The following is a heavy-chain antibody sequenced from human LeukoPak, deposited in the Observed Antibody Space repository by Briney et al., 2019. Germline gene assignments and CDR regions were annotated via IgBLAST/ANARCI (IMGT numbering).Heavy chain of an antibody. CDR2: ISQSGST. D-gene: IGHD1-1*01. J-gene: IGHJ4*02. Sequence: PSETLSLTCIISGGSISGSYWSWIQQPPGKGLEWIGYISQSGSTNYNPSLKSRVTISRDTSKNQIALTLSSVTAADTAVYYCARNLDANWGQGTLVTVSS. CDR3: ARNLDAN. V-gene: IGHV4-59*01. CDR1: GGSISGSY.